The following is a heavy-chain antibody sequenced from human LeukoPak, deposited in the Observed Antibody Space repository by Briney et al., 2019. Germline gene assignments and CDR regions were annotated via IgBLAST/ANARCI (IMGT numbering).Heavy chain of an antibody. CDR2: IIPIIGIA. Sequence: ASVKVSCKASGGTFSSYAISWVRQAPGQGLEWVGRIIPIIGIANYAQKFQGRVTITADKSTSTAYMELSSLRSEDTAVYYCARVGYYDFWSGHPFDYWGQGTLVTVSS. CDR1: GGTFSSYA. J-gene: IGHJ4*02. V-gene: IGHV1-69*04. D-gene: IGHD3-3*01. CDR3: ARVGYYDFWSGHPFDY.